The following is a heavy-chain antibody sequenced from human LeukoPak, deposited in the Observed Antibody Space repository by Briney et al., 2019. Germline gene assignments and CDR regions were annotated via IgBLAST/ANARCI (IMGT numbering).Heavy chain of an antibody. CDR3: ASYYDSSGYIDY. J-gene: IGHJ4*02. V-gene: IGHV4-59*08. Sequence: PSETLSLTCTVSGGSISSYYWSWIRQPPGKGPEWIGYIYYSGSTNYNPSLKSRVTISVDTSKNQFSLKLSSVTAADTAVYYCASYYDSSGYIDYWGQGTLVTVSS. CDR1: GGSISSYY. D-gene: IGHD3-22*01. CDR2: IYYSGST.